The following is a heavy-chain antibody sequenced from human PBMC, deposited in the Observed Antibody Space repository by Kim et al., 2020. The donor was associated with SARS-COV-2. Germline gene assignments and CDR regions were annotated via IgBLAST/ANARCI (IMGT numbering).Heavy chain of an antibody. Sequence: GGSLRLSCAASGFTFSSYSMNWVRQAPGKGLEWVSSISSSSSYIYYADSVKGRFTISRDNAKNSLYLQMNSLRAEDTAVYYCARDRGGSYSPIDYWGQGTLVTVSS. J-gene: IGHJ4*02. CDR2: ISSSSSYI. V-gene: IGHV3-21*01. CDR1: GFTFSSYS. D-gene: IGHD1-26*01. CDR3: ARDRGGSYSPIDY.